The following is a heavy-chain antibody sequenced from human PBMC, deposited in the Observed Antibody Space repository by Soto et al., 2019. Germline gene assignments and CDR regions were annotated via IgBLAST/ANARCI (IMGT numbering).Heavy chain of an antibody. Sequence: SETLSLTCTVSDGSNSSYYCVWSRQPPGKGLEWVGQIHYSGSTNYNPSLKSRVTISVDTSKNQFSLNLRSVTAADTALYFCARGTGGWYFDYWGQGTLVTVSS. V-gene: IGHV4-59*01. CDR3: ARGTGGWYFDY. CDR2: IHYSGST. D-gene: IGHD6-19*01. J-gene: IGHJ4*02. CDR1: DGSNSSYY.